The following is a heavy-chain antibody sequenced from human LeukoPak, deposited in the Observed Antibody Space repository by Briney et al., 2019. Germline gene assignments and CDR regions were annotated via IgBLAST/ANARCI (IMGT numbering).Heavy chain of an antibody. J-gene: IGHJ6*04. CDR1: GFTFRRYI. CDR3: AELGMTMIGGV. V-gene: IGHV3-48*04. D-gene: IGHD3-10*02. CDR2: MSSSSSTI. Sequence: GGALRLSCAASGFTFRRYIINWVREAPGKGLEWGSYMSSSSSTIYDADSVKGLFTISRDNAKNSLYLQMNRLRAEDTAVYYCAELGMTMIGGVWGKGTTVTISS.